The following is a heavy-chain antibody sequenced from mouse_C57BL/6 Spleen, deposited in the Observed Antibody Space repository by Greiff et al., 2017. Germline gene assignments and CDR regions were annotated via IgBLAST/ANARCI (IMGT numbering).Heavy chain of an antibody. V-gene: IGHV1-19*01. CDR2: INPYNGGT. CDR3: AKKYDYDGDWFAY. CDR1: GYTFTDYY. D-gene: IGHD2-4*01. J-gene: IGHJ3*01. Sequence: EVQLQQSGPVLVKPGASVKMSCKASGYTFTDYYMNWVKQSHGKSLEWIGVINPYNGGTSYNQKFKGKATLTVDKSSSTAYMELNSLTSEDSAVYYCAKKYDYDGDWFAYWGQGTLVTVSA.